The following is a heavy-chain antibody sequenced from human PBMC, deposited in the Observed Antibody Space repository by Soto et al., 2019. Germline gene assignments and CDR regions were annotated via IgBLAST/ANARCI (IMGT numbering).Heavy chain of an antibody. CDR3: ARVNSVYANHFDY. Sequence: SETLSLTCTVSGGSISSYYWSWIRQPPGKGLEWIGYIYYSGSTNYNPSLKSRVTISVDTSKNQFSLKLSSVTAADTAVYYCARVNSVYANHFDYWGQGTLVTVSS. J-gene: IGHJ4*02. D-gene: IGHD2-8*01. CDR2: IYYSGST. CDR1: GGSISSYY. V-gene: IGHV4-59*01.